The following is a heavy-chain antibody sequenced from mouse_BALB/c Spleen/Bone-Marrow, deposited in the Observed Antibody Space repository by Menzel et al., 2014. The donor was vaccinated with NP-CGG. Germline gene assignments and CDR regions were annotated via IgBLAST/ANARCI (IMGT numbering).Heavy chain of an antibody. Sequence: EVKLQESGGGLVKPGGSLKLSCAAPGFTFSSYAMSWVRQTPEKRLEWVATISSGGSYTYYPDSVKGRFTISRDNAKNTLYLQMSSLRSEDTAMYYCARHDYAYWGQGTLVTVSA. J-gene: IGHJ3*01. CDR3: ARHDYAY. CDR1: GFTFSSYA. D-gene: IGHD2-4*01. CDR2: ISSGGSYT. V-gene: IGHV5-9-3*01.